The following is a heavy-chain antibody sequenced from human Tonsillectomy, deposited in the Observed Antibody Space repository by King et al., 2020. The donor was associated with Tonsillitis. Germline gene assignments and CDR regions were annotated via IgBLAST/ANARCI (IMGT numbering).Heavy chain of an antibody. D-gene: IGHD2-8*02. J-gene: IGHJ3*02. Sequence: VQLVESGGGLVKPGGSLRLSCAASGFTFSDYYMSWIRQAPGKGLEWISLINLSGSNTKYVDSVRGRFTISRDNAKNSMFLQMNSLRAEDTGICYCGREYWGAFDIWGQGTMVTVSS. V-gene: IGHV3-11*06. CDR1: GFTFSDYY. CDR2: INLSGSNT. CDR3: GREYWGAFDI.